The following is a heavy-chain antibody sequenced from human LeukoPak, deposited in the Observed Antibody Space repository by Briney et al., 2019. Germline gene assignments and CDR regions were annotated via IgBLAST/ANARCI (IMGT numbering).Heavy chain of an antibody. V-gene: IGHV3-21*01. CDR3: ARDSFAGYDSSGYSSYDY. CDR2: ISSYSTYI. CDR1: GFDFSTYS. D-gene: IGHD3-22*01. Sequence: GGSLRLSCAASGFDFSTYSIDWVRQAPGKGLEWVSFISSYSTYIYYADSLKGRFTISRDNAKNSLYLQMNSLRAEDTAVYYCARDSFAGYDSSGYSSYDYWGQGTLVTVSS. J-gene: IGHJ4*02.